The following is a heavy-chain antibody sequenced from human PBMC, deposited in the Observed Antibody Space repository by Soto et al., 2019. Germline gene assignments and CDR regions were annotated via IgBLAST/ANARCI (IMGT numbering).Heavy chain of an antibody. CDR1: GFTFSSYA. J-gene: IGHJ6*03. V-gene: IGHV3-23*01. D-gene: IGHD3-10*01. CDR2: ISGSGDNT. Sequence: GGSLRLSCAASGFTFSSYAMNWVRQSPGKGLEWVSGISGSGDNTYYADSVKGRFTISRDNSKKTLDLQMNSLRGEDTATYYCAKSTVVRRDPYLYPYYMDVW. CDR3: AKSTVVRRDPYLYPYYMDV.